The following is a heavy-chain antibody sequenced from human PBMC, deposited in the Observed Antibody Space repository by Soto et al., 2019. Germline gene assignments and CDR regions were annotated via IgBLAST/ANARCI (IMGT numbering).Heavy chain of an antibody. J-gene: IGHJ4*02. CDR1: GYTLTELS. CDR2: FDPEDGET. V-gene: IGHV1-24*01. D-gene: IGHD3-22*01. Sequence: ASVKVSCMVSGYTLTELSMHWVRQAPGKGLEWMGGFDPEDGETIYAQKFQGRVTMTEDTSTDTAYMELSSLRSEDTAVYYCATANYYDSSGQWGDYFDYWGQGTLVTVSS. CDR3: ATANYYDSSGQWGDYFDY.